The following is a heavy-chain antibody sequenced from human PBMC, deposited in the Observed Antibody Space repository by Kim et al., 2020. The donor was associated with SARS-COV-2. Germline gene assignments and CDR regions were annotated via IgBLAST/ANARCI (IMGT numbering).Heavy chain of an antibody. CDR3: ARVTSYYYDSSGYYWDY. CDR2: IIPIFGTA. CDR1: GGTFSSYA. J-gene: IGHJ4*02. Sequence: SVKVSCKASGGTFSSYAISWVRQAPGQGLEWMGGIIPIFGTANYAQKFQGRVTITADESTSTAYMELSSLRSEDTAVYYCARVTSYYYDSSGYYWDYWGQGTLVTVSS. D-gene: IGHD3-22*01. V-gene: IGHV1-69*13.